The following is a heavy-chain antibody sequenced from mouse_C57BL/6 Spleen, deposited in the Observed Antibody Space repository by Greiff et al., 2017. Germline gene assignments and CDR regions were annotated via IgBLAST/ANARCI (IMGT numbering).Heavy chain of an antibody. V-gene: IGHV5-4*01. D-gene: IGHD2-2*01. CDR1: GFTFSSYA. J-gene: IGHJ1*03. Sequence: VQLKESGGGLVKPGGSLKLSCAASGFTFSSYAMSWVRQTPEKRLEWVATISDGGSYTYYPDNVKGRFTISRDNAKNNLYLQMSHLKSEDTAMYYCARDRRRDGYDFDVWGTGTTVTVSS. CDR3: ARDRRRDGYDFDV. CDR2: ISDGGSYT.